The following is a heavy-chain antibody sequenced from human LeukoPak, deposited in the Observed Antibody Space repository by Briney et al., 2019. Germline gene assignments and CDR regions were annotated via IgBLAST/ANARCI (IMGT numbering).Heavy chain of an antibody. CDR1: GFTFSSYG. V-gene: IGHV3-33*01. D-gene: IGHD3-10*01. J-gene: IGHJ4*02. CDR2: IWYDGSNK. Sequence: GGSLRLPCAASGFTFSSYGMHWVRQAPGKGLEWVAVIWYDGSNKYYADSVKGRFTISRDNSKNTLYLQMNSLRAEDTAVYYCAREEAIYGLGSTYYFDYWGQGTLVTVSS. CDR3: AREEAIYGLGSTYYFDY.